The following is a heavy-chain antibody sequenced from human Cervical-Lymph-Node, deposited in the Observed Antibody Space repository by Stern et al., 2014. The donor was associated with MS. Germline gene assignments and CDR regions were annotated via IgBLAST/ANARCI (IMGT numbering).Heavy chain of an antibody. V-gene: IGHV3-30*03. CDR1: GFSLSNSG. CDR3: MGVGDAMHV. J-gene: IGHJ6*02. Sequence: QVQLVESGGGVVQPGRSLTLPCAASGFSLSNSGMHWVRQAPGKGLEWVAVMSFVGGNKKYGDSVKGRFSISRDMANNTLFLQMNSLRPEDTAVYYCMGVGDAMHVWGQGTTVIVSS. CDR2: MSFVGGNK.